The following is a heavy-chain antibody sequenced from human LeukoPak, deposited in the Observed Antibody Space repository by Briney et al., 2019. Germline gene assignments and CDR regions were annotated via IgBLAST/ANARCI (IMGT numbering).Heavy chain of an antibody. CDR2: IKSKTDGGTT. V-gene: IGHV3-15*01. J-gene: IGHJ4*02. Sequence: PGGSLRLSCAASRFTFSNAWMSGVRQAPGKGLEWVGRIKSKTDGGTTDYAAPVKGRFTISRDNAKESLYLQMNSLRAEDTAVYYCARIGYSSSSFDFWGQGTLVTVSS. CDR1: RFTFSNAW. D-gene: IGHD6-6*01. CDR3: ARIGYSSSSFDF.